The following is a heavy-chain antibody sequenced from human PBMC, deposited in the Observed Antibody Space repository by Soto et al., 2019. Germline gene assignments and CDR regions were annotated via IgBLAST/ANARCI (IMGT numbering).Heavy chain of an antibody. CDR3: ANLVVVVADTEDDAFDI. CDR1: GFTFSSYA. D-gene: IGHD2-15*01. Sequence: EVQLLESGGGLVQPGGSLRLSCAASGFTFSSYAMSWVRQAPGKGLEWVSAISGSGGSTYYADSVKGRFTISRDTSKNPLYLQMNSLRAEDTAVYYCANLVVVVADTEDDAFDIWGQGTMVTVSS. V-gene: IGHV3-23*01. J-gene: IGHJ3*02. CDR2: ISGSGGST.